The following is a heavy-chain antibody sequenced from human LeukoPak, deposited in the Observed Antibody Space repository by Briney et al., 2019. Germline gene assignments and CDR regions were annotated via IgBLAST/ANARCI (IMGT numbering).Heavy chain of an antibody. CDR2: ISYDGSNK. J-gene: IGHJ1*01. CDR1: GFTFSSYA. D-gene: IGHD6-6*01. Sequence: GGSLRLSCAASGFTFSSYAMHWVRQAPGKGLEWVAVISYDGSNKYYADSVKGRFTISRDNSKNTLYLQMNSLRAEDTAVYYCAREGQLVRGGYFQHWGQGTLVTVSS. CDR3: AREGQLVRGGYFQH. V-gene: IGHV3-30-3*01.